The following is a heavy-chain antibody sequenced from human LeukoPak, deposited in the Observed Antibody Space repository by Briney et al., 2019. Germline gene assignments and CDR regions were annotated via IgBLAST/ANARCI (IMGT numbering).Heavy chain of an antibody. V-gene: IGHV4-38-2*02. J-gene: IGHJ5*02. CDR3: ARGGYYGSGNDFRFDP. CDR1: GYSISSGYY. CDR2: IYHSGST. Sequence: PSETLSLTCTVSGYSISSGYYWGWIRQPPGKGLEWIGSIYHSGSTYYNPSLKSRVTISVDTSKNQFSLKLTSVTAADTAVYFCARGGYYGSGNDFRFDPWGQGTLVTVSS. D-gene: IGHD3-10*01.